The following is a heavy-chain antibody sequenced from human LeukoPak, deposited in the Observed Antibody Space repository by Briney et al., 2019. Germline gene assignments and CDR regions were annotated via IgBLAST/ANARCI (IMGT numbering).Heavy chain of an antibody. V-gene: IGHV3-23*01. J-gene: IGHJ4*02. CDR1: GITFPNYA. D-gene: IGHD3-22*01. CDR2: ISGSGDST. CDR3: APSRGHYGYAFEY. Sequence: PGGSLRLSCAASGITFPNYAMSWVRQAPGKGLEWVSAISGSGDSTYYADSVKGRFTISRDNSKNMLYLQITGLKAEDTAVYYCAPSRGHYGYAFEYWGQGTLVTVST.